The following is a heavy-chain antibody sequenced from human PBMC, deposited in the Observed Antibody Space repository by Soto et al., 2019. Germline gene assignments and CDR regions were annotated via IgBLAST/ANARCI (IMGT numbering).Heavy chain of an antibody. CDR3: AREVDSGYNYWFDP. J-gene: IGHJ5*02. V-gene: IGHV1-69*08. CDR1: GGTFSSYT. D-gene: IGHD5-12*01. CDR2: IIPRLGIA. Sequence: QVQLVQSGAEVKKPGSSVKVSCKASGGTFSSYTISWVRQAPGQGLEWVGRIIPRLGIANYAQKLQGRVTITADKSTNTAYLERSSLRSEDAAVLYCAREVDSGYNYWFDPWGQGTLVTVSS.